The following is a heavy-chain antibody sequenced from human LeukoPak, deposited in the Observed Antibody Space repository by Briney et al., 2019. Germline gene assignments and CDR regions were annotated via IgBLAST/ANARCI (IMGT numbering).Heavy chain of an antibody. J-gene: IGHJ3*02. CDR3: ARDTLAYCGGDCFNDAFDI. V-gene: IGHV6-1*01. CDR2: TYYRSKWYN. Sequence: SQTLSLTCAISGDSVSSNSAAWNWIRQSPSRGLEWLGRTYYRSKWYNDYAVSVKSRITINPDTSKNQFSLQLNSVTPEDTAVYYCARDTLAYCGGDCFNDAFDIWGQGTMVTVSS. CDR1: GDSVSSNSAA. D-gene: IGHD2-21*02.